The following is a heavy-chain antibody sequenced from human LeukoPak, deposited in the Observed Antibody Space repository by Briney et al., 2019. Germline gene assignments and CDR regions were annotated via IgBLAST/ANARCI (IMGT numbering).Heavy chain of an antibody. CDR3: ARDGSLDV. CDR1: GYTFNDYN. V-gene: IGHV1-2*02. Sequence: ASVKLPCTAFGYTFNDYNIDWMRQAPGQGPEWMGWINTNSGDTNYAQKLQGRVTMTRDTSISTTYMELSRLRFDDTAVYYCARDGSLDVWGQGTTVTVSS. J-gene: IGHJ6*02. D-gene: IGHD6-13*01. CDR2: INTNSGDT.